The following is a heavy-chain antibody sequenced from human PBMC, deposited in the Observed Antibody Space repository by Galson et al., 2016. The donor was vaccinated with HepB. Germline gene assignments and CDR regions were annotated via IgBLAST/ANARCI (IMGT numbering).Heavy chain of an antibody. CDR2: IKSKTDGGTG. Sequence: SLRLSCAATGFSFTNAWMSWVRQGPGKGLEWVGRIKSKTDGGTGDYAAPVKGRFIISRDDSKNTLFLQINSLKIEDTAVYYCTTVKVWRGYYFDYWGQGTLVTVSS. CDR3: TTVKVWRGYYFDY. V-gene: IGHV3-15*01. D-gene: IGHD3-10*01. J-gene: IGHJ4*02. CDR1: GFSFTNAW.